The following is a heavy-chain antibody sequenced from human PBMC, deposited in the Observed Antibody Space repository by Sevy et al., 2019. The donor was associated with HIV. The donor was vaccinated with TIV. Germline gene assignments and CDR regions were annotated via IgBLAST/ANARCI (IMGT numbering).Heavy chain of an antibody. V-gene: IGHV3-23*01. J-gene: IGHJ4*02. D-gene: IGHD3-22*01. Sequence: GGSLRLSCAASGFTFSSYAMSWVHQAPGKGLEWVSAISGSGGSTYYADSVKGRFTTSRDNSKNTLYLQMNSLRAEDTAVYYCATELGTYYYDSSGYYSDYWGQGTLVTVSS. CDR1: GFTFSSYA. CDR2: ISGSGGST. CDR3: ATELGTYYYDSSGYYSDY.